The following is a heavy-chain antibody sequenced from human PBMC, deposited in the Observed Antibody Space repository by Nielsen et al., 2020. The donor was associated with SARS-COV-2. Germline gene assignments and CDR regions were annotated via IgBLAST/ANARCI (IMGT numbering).Heavy chain of an antibody. Sequence: GESLKISCAASGFTVSSNYMSWVRQAPGKGLEWVANIKQDGSEKYYVDSVKGRFTISRDNAKNSLYLQMNSLRAEDTAVYYCARVLYDFWSGYYLDYWGQGTLVTVSS. CDR3: ARVLYDFWSGYYLDY. D-gene: IGHD3-3*01. CDR2: IKQDGSEK. V-gene: IGHV3-7*03. CDR1: GFTVSSNY. J-gene: IGHJ4*02.